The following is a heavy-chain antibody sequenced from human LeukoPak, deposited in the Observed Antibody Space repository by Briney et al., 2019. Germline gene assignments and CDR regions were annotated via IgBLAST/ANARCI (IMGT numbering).Heavy chain of an antibody. CDR2: IYYSGSA. D-gene: IGHD6-13*01. CDR1: AGSISTYY. Sequence: SETLSLTCTVSAGSISTYYWSWIRQPPGKGLEWIGYIYYSGSANYNPSLKSRVTISVDTSKNQFSLKLSSVTAADTAVYYCARVDSSNWYEYRGYFDYWGQGTLVTVSS. CDR3: ARVDSSNWYEYRGYFDY. V-gene: IGHV4-59*01. J-gene: IGHJ4*02.